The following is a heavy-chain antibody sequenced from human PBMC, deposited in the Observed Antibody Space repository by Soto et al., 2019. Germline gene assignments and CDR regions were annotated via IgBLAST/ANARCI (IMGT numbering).Heavy chain of an antibody. J-gene: IGHJ6*02. Sequence: QVQLVESGGGVVQPGRSLRLSCAASGFTFSSYAMHWVRQAPGKGLEWVAVISYDGSNKYYADSVKGRFTISRDNSKNTLYLQMNSLRAEDTAVYYCAKAGGEGYCSSTSCLYYYYYGMDVWGQGTTVTVSS. D-gene: IGHD2-2*01. CDR1: GFTFSSYA. CDR2: ISYDGSNK. CDR3: AKAGGEGYCSSTSCLYYYYYGMDV. V-gene: IGHV3-30-3*01.